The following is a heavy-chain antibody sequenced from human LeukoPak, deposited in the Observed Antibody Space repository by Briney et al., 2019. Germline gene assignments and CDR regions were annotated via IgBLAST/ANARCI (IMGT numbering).Heavy chain of an antibody. D-gene: IGHD3-3*01. V-gene: IGHV1-69*04. CDR1: GGTFSSYA. J-gene: IGHJ6*02. CDR3: ARVTIFGVVSLGRDYYGMDV. CDR2: IIPILGIA. Sequence: EASAKVSCKASGGTFSSYAISWVRQAPGQGLEWMGRIIPILGIANYAQKFQGRVTITADKSTSTAYMELSSLRSEDTAVYYCARVTIFGVVSLGRDYYGMDVWGQGTTVTVSS.